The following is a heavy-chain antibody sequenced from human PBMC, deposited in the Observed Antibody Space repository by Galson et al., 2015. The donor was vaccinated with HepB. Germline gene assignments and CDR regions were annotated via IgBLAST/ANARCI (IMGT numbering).Heavy chain of an antibody. Sequence: SVKVSCKASGYTFRNYGISWARQARGQRLEWIGGIVVGSGNPNYAQKFQERVTITRDMSRSTAYMELSSLRSEDTAVYYCAALGGHDAFDIRGQGTMVTVSS. V-gene: IGHV1-58*02. CDR1: GYTFRNYG. D-gene: IGHD3-16*01. CDR2: IVVGSGNP. J-gene: IGHJ3*02. CDR3: AALGGHDAFDI.